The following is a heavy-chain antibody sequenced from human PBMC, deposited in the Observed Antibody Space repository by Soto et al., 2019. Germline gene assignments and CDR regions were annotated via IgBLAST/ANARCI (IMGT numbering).Heavy chain of an antibody. CDR3: ARRMRDTSGEGYYWYAP. V-gene: IGHV5-51*01. CDR2: IYPGDSDT. J-gene: IGHJ5*02. CDR1: GYSFTSYW. D-gene: IGHD1-26*01. Sequence: GESLKISCKGSGYSFTSYWIGWVRQMPGKGLEWMGIIYPGDSDTRYSPSFQGQVTISADKSISTAYLQWSSLKTSDTAMYYCARRMRDTSGEGYYWYAPWGQGTLVTVSS.